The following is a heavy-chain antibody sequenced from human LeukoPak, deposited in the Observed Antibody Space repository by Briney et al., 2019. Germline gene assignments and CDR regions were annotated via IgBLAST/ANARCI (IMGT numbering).Heavy chain of an antibody. Sequence: PSETLSLTCSVSGGSISSYYWSWIRQPPGKGLEWIGEIYHSGSTNYNPSLKSRVTISVDKSKNQFSLKLSSVTAADTAVYYCARSHRDGYNHDAFDIWGQGTMVTVSS. J-gene: IGHJ3*02. CDR2: IYHSGST. CDR1: GGSISSYY. D-gene: IGHD5-24*01. V-gene: IGHV4-59*08. CDR3: ARSHRDGYNHDAFDI.